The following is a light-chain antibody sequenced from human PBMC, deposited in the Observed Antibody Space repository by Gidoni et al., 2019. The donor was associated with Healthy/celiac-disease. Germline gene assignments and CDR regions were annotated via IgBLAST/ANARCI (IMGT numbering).Light chain of an antibody. CDR2: DAS. V-gene: IGKV1-33*01. Sequence: DIQMTQSPSSLSASVGDRVTITCQASQDISNYLNWYQQKPGKAPKLLIYDASNLETGVPARYSGSGSGTDFTFTISRLQPEDIATYDCQQYDNLAIFTFGPGTKVDIK. CDR1: QDISNY. J-gene: IGKJ3*01. CDR3: QQYDNLAIFT.